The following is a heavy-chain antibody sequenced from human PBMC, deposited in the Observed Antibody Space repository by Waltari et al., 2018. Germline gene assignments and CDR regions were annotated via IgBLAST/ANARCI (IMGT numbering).Heavy chain of an antibody. CDR1: GGTFSSYA. Sequence: QVQLVQSGAEVKKPGSSVKVSCKASGGTFSSYAISWVRQAPGQGLEWMGGIIPIFGTANYAQKFQGRVTITEDKSTSTAYRELSSLRSEETAVYYCARDGYSSSWYYFDYWGQGTLVTVSS. D-gene: IGHD6-13*01. V-gene: IGHV1-69*14. CDR2: IIPIFGTA. J-gene: IGHJ4*02. CDR3: ARDGYSSSWYYFDY.